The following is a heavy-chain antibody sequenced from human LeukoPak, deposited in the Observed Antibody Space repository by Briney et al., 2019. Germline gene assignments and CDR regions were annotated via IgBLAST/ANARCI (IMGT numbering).Heavy chain of an antibody. CDR2: ISYDGSDK. D-gene: IGHD4-17*01. Sequence: GGSLRLSCAASGFTFSSYAMHWVRQAPGKGLEWVAVISYDGSDKYYADSVKGRFTISRDNSKNTLYLQMNSLRAEDMAVYYCASVPTTVTTFEVDPWGQGTLVTVSS. CDR1: GFTFSSYA. J-gene: IGHJ5*02. V-gene: IGHV3-30*04. CDR3: ASVPTTVTTFEVDP.